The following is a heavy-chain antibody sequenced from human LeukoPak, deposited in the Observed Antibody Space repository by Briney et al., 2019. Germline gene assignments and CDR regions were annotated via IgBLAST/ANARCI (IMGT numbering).Heavy chain of an antibody. CDR2: IIPIFGTA. D-gene: IGHD1-26*01. J-gene: IGHJ5*02. CDR3: ARDQMWESNWFDP. CDR1: GGTFISYA. V-gene: IGHV1-69*05. Sequence: SVKVSCKASGGTFISYAISWVRQAPGQGLEWMGRIIPIFGTANYARKFQGRVTITTDESTSTAYMELSSLRSEDTAVYYCARDQMWESNWFDPWGQGTLVTVSS.